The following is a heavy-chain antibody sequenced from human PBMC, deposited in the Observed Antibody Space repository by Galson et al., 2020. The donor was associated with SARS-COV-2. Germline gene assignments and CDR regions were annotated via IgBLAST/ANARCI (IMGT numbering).Heavy chain of an antibody. V-gene: IGHV4-30-4*01. CDR1: GGSITGGDYY. Sequence: SETLSLTCTVSGGSITGGDYYWSWIRQPPGTGLEWTGYIYYTGSTNHNPSLKSRLTISIDKSKNPFSLKLSSVTAADTAVYYCARAGYDFWSGSRYFDDWGQGTLVTVSS. CDR2: IYYTGST. J-gene: IGHJ4*02. D-gene: IGHD3-3*01. CDR3: ARAGYDFWSGSRYFDD.